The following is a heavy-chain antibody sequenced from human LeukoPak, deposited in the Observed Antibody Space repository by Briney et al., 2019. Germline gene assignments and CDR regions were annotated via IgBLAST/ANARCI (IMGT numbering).Heavy chain of an antibody. D-gene: IGHD3-10*01. CDR2: ISSSSSYI. CDR3: AREGYGLGIDY. V-gene: IGHV3-21*01. Sequence: GGSLRLSCAASGFTFSSYSMNWVRQTPGKGLEWVSSISSSSSYIYYADSVKGRFTISRDNAKNSLYLQMNSLRAEDTAVYYCAREGYGLGIDYWGQGTLVTVSS. J-gene: IGHJ4*02. CDR1: GFTFSSYS.